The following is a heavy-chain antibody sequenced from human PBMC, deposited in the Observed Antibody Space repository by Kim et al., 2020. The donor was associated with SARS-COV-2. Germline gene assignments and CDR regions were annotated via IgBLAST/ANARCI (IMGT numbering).Heavy chain of an antibody. Sequence: SVKVSCKASGGTFSSYAISWVRQAPGQGLEWMGGIIPIFGTANYAQKFQGRVTINADESTSTAYMELSSLRSEDTAVYYCARESRDGYNYTPFDYWGQGTLVTVSS. CDR1: GGTFSSYA. J-gene: IGHJ4*02. CDR3: ARESRDGYNYTPFDY. D-gene: IGHD5-12*01. V-gene: IGHV1-69*13. CDR2: IIPIFGTA.